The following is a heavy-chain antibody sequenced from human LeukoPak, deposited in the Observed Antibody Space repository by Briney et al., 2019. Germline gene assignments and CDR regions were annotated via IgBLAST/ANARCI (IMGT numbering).Heavy chain of an antibody. J-gene: IGHJ4*02. V-gene: IGHV1-2*02. CDR3: ARDRTRTGYSSGWYHDY. CDR2: INPNSGGT. Sequence: GASVKVSYKASGYTFTGYYMHWVRQAPGQGIEWMGWINPNSGGTNYAQKFQGRVAMTRDTSISTAYMELSRLRSDDTAVYYCARDRTRTGYSSGWYHDYWGQGTLVTVSS. D-gene: IGHD6-19*01. CDR1: GYTFTGYY.